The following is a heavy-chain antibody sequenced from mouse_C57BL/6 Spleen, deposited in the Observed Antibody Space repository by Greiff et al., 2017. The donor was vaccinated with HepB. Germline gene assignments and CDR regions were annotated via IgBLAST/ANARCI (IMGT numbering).Heavy chain of an antibody. CDR2: INPYNGDT. CDR3: ARLGHYYGSRQGAMDY. CDR1: GYSFTGYF. V-gene: IGHV1-20*01. D-gene: IGHD1-1*01. Sequence: EVKLQESGPELVKPGDSVKISCKASGYSFTGYFMNWVMQSHGKSLEWIGRINPYNGDTFYNQKFKGKATLTVDKSSSTAHMELRSLTSEDSAVYYCARLGHYYGSRQGAMDYWGQGTSVTVSS. J-gene: IGHJ4*01.